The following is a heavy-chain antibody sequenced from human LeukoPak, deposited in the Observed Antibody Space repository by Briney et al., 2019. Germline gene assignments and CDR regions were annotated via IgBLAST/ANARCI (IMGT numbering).Heavy chain of an antibody. J-gene: IGHJ4*02. CDR1: GYTFTSYG. Sequence: ASVKVSCKASGYTFTSYGISWVRQAPGQGLEWMGWISAYNGNTSYAQKLQGRVTMTTDTSTSTAYMELRSLRSDDTAVYYCARGGYCSSTSCYNFDYWGQGTLVTVSS. CDR3: ARGGYCSSTSCYNFDY. D-gene: IGHD2-2*02. CDR2: ISAYNGNT. V-gene: IGHV1-18*01.